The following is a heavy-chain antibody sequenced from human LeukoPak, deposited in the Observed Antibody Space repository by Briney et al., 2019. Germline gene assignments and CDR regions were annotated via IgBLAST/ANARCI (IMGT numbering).Heavy chain of an antibody. D-gene: IGHD4-23*01. CDR1: GFPFSNYW. Sequence: PGGSLRLSCAGSGFPFSNYWMAWVRQAPGKGLEWVANMNEVGGEINYVDSVKGRFTIARDNAKNSLDLQMNSLRVDDTAVYYCVRDRGYSTFDYWGQGTLVIVSS. V-gene: IGHV3-7*01. CDR2: MNEVGGEI. CDR3: VRDRGYSTFDY. J-gene: IGHJ4*02.